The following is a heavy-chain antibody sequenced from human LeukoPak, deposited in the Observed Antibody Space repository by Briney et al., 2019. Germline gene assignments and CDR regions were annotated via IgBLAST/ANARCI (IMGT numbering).Heavy chain of an antibody. J-gene: IGHJ4*02. D-gene: IGHD3-9*01. CDR1: GGSFSGYY. CDR2: INHSGST. Sequence: SETLSLTCAVYGGSFSGYYWSWIRQPPGKGLEWIGEINHSGSTNYNPSLKSRVTIPVDTSKNQFSLKLSSVTAADTAVYYCARDPFNWSTTGGDYWGQGTLVTVSS. V-gene: IGHV4-34*01. CDR3: ARDPFNWSTTGGDY.